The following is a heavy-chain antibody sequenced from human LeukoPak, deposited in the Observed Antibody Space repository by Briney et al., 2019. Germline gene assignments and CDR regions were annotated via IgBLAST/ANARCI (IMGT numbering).Heavy chain of an antibody. Sequence: SETLSLTCTVSGGSISSSSYYWGWIRQPPGKGLEWIGSIYYSGSTYYNPSLKSRVTISVDTSKNQFSLKLSSVTAADTAVYYCASITDYGDYVRDDYWGQGTLVTVSS. D-gene: IGHD4-17*01. J-gene: IGHJ4*02. CDR3: ASITDYGDYVRDDY. V-gene: IGHV4-39*07. CDR1: GGSISSSSYY. CDR2: IYYSGST.